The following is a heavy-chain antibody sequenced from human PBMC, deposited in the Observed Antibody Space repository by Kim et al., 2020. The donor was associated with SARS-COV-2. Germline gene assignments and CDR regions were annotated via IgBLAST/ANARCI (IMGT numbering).Heavy chain of an antibody. Sequence: GGSLRLSCAASGFTFDDYTMHWVRQAPGKGLEWVSLISWDGGSTYYADSVKGRFTISRDNSKNSLYLQMNSLRTEDTALYYCAKEGVVGVITPELCDWGQGTLVTVSS. D-gene: IGHD3-22*01. CDR3: AKEGVVGVITPELCD. V-gene: IGHV3-43*01. CDR1: GFTFDDYT. J-gene: IGHJ4*02. CDR2: ISWDGGST.